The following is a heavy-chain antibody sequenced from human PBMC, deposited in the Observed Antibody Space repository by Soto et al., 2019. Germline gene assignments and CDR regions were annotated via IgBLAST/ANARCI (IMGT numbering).Heavy chain of an antibody. D-gene: IGHD6-19*01. J-gene: IGHJ6*02. V-gene: IGHV1-2*04. Sequence: ASVKVSCKASGGTFSSYAISWVRQAPGQGLEWMGWINPNSGGTNYAQKFQGWVTMTRDTSISTAYMELSRLRSDDTAVYYCARWDSSGWPYYYGMDVWGQGTTVTVS. CDR1: GGTFSSYA. CDR3: ARWDSSGWPYYYGMDV. CDR2: INPNSGGT.